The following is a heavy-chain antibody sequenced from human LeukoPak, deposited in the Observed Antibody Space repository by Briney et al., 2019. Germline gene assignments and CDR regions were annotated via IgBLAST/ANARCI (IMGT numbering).Heavy chain of an antibody. J-gene: IGHJ3*02. D-gene: IGHD5-12*01. Sequence: ASVKVSCKASGGTFSSYAISWVRQAPGQGLEWMGGIIPIFGTANYAQKFQGRVTITTDESTSTAYMELSSLRSEDTAVYYCARITSGYDWEAFDIWGQGTMVTVSS. CDR2: IIPIFGTA. V-gene: IGHV1-69*05. CDR3: ARITSGYDWEAFDI. CDR1: GGTFSSYA.